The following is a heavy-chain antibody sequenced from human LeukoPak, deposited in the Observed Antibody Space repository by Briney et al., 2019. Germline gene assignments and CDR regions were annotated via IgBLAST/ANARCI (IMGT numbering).Heavy chain of an antibody. CDR1: GGTFSSYA. CDR3: ARDRRSGSSRVIGSFDI. CDR2: IIPIFGTA. J-gene: IGHJ3*02. V-gene: IGHV1-69*05. D-gene: IGHD6-6*01. Sequence: SVKVSCKASGGTFSSYAISWVRQAPGQGLEWMGGIIPIFGTANYAQKFQGRVTITTDESTSTAYMELSSLKSEDTAVYYCARDRRSGSSRVIGSFDIWGQGTMVTVSS.